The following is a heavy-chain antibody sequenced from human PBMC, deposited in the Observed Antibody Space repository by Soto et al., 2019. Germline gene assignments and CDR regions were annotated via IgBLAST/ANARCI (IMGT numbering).Heavy chain of an antibody. D-gene: IGHD6-13*01. Sequence: QPGGSLRLSCAASGFTFSSYAMSWVRQAPGKGLEWVSRINSDGSSTSYADSVKGRFTISRDNAKNTLYLQMNSLRAEDTAVYYCARGGLPRNLKGIPLQYYYYGMDVWGQGTTVTVSS. J-gene: IGHJ6*02. CDR3: ARGGLPRNLKGIPLQYYYYGMDV. V-gene: IGHV3-74*01. CDR1: GFTFSSYA. CDR2: INSDGSST.